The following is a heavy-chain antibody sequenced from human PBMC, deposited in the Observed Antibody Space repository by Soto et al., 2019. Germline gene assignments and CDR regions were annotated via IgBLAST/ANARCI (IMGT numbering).Heavy chain of an antibody. Sequence: LRLSCATSGFTFSNYRMNWVREAPGKGLEWVASISGSGKDTFYRDSVKGRFTISRDNAESSLVLQMNSLTVDDTAVYHCARVHLVRTSSYYCGMDVWGPGTTITVSS. J-gene: IGHJ6*02. CDR2: ISGSGKDT. CDR3: ARVHLVRTSSYYCGMDV. D-gene: IGHD6-6*01. CDR1: GFTFSNYR. V-gene: IGHV3-21*06.